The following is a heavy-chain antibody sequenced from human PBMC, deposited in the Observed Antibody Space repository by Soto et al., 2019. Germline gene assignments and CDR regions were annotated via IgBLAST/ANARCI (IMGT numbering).Heavy chain of an antibody. Sequence: QVQLVESGGGVVQPGRSLRLSCAASGFTFSSYAMHWVRQAPGKGLEWVAVISKDGSNKYYADSVKGRFTISRDNSKNTLYLPMNSLRAEDTAVYYCARFKGCSAGSCYSYFDYWGQGTLVTVSS. D-gene: IGHD2-15*01. CDR2: ISKDGSNK. CDR3: ARFKGCSAGSCYSYFDY. V-gene: IGHV3-30-3*01. J-gene: IGHJ4*02. CDR1: GFTFSSYA.